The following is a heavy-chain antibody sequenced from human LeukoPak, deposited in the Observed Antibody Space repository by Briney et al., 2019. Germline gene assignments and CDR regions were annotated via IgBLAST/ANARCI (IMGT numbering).Heavy chain of an antibody. Sequence: GGSLRLSCAASGFTFSSYAMSWVRQAPGKGLEWVSVIYSGDITYYADSVKGRFTISRDNSKNTLYLQMGNLRAEDTAVYYCARGETTMALSPFDYWGQGTLVTVSS. CDR3: ARGETTMALSPFDY. CDR1: GFTFSSYA. D-gene: IGHD4/OR15-4a*01. J-gene: IGHJ4*02. CDR2: IYSGDIT. V-gene: IGHV3-53*01.